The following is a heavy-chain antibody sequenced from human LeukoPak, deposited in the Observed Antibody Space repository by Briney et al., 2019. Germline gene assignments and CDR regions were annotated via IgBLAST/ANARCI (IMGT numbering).Heavy chain of an antibody. Sequence: ASVKVSCKASGYTFTSYGISWVRQAPGQGLEWMGWISAYNGNTNYAQKLQGRVTMTTDTSTSTAYMELRSLRSDDTAVYYCARGRKGGIVGASGDPWGQGTLVTVSS. CDR2: ISAYNGNT. CDR3: ARGRKGGIVGASGDP. D-gene: IGHD1-26*01. CDR1: GYTFTSYG. V-gene: IGHV1-18*01. J-gene: IGHJ5*02.